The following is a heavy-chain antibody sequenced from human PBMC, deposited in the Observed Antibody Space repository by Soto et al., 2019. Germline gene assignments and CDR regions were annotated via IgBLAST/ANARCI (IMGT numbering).Heavy chain of an antibody. Sequence: SGGSLRLSCVGSGLTSSTYSINWVRQAPGKGLEWVSSISSRSDIYYADSAKCRFTISRDNAKNSVSLQMSSLRAEATAVYCCARGYTAWPLADGLDVWGQGTTVTVSS. V-gene: IGHV3-21*01. CDR1: GLTSSTYS. CDR3: ARGYTAWPLADGLDV. D-gene: IGHD5-12*01. J-gene: IGHJ6*02. CDR2: ISSRSDI.